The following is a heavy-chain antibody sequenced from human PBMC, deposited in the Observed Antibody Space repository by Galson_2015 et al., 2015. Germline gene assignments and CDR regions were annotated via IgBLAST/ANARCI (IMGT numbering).Heavy chain of an antibody. Sequence: ETLSLTCTVSGGSISSSSDYWGWIRQPPGKGLEWIGSIYYSGSTYYNPSLKSQISISVDTSKNQFSLKLSSVTAADTAVYYCARDLRVTGLRGYFDYWGQGILFTVSS. J-gene: IGHJ4*02. CDR2: IYYSGST. CDR1: GGSISSSSDY. V-gene: IGHV4-39*07. D-gene: IGHD3-10*01. CDR3: ARDLRVTGLRGYFDY.